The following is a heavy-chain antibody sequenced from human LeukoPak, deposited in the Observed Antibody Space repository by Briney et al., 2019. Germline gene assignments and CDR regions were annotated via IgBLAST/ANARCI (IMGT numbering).Heavy chain of an antibody. D-gene: IGHD2-2*01. CDR3: ARDTFQPGLIDS. CDR2: INDDSTDI. V-gene: IGHV3-21*05. J-gene: IGHJ4*02. Sequence: RGSLRLSCAASGFPFSLYAMNWVRQAPGKGLEWVSYINDDSTDIHYADSVKGRFSTSRDSARNTLYLQLSSLRAEDTAVYYCARDTFQPGLIDSWGQGTLVTVSS. CDR1: GFPFSLYA.